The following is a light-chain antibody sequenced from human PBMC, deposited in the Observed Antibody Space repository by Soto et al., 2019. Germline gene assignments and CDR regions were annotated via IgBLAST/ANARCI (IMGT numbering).Light chain of an antibody. Sequence: DIQMTQSTSSLSASVGDRVTITCRASQGISSYLNWYQQQPGKAPKLLIYAASSLQSGVPSRFSGSGSGTDFTLTISSLQPEDFATYSCHQSYITPPAFGQGTKVDIK. CDR2: AAS. CDR3: HQSYITPPA. J-gene: IGKJ2*01. CDR1: QGISSY. V-gene: IGKV1-39*01.